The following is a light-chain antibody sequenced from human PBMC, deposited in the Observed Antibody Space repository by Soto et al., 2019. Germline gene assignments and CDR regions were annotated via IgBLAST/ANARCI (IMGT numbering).Light chain of an antibody. CDR3: SSYTSSSTRV. CDR1: SSDVGGYNY. CDR2: DVS. Sequence: QSALTQPASVSGSPGQSITISCTGTSSDVGGYNYVSWYQQHPGKAPKLMIYDVSNRPLGVSNRFSGSKSGNTASLTISGLQAEDEADYYSSSYTSSSTRVFGGGTKLTVL. J-gene: IGLJ2*01. V-gene: IGLV2-14*01.